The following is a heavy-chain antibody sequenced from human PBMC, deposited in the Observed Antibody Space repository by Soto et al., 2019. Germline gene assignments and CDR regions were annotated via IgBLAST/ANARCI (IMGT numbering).Heavy chain of an antibody. CDR2: IIPIFGTA. CDR3: ARDSHYYGSRSSLSPPNLFDP. Sequence: QVQLVQSGAEVKKPGSSVKVSCKASGGTFSSYAISWVRQAPGQGLEWMGGIIPIFGTANYAQKFQGRVTITADESTSTAYMELRSLRSEDTAVYYCARDSHYYGSRSSLSPPNLFDPWGQGTLVTVSS. J-gene: IGHJ5*02. V-gene: IGHV1-69*01. D-gene: IGHD3-10*01. CDR1: GGTFSSYA.